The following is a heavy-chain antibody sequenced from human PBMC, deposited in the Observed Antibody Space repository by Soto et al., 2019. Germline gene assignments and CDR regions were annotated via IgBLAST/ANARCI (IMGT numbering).Heavy chain of an antibody. V-gene: IGHV3-48*02. CDR1: AFIFSSYS. J-gene: IGHJ2*01. Sequence: EVQLVESGGGLVQPGGSLRLSCATSAFIFSSYSMNWVRQAPGKGLEWVSYISSGSATIYYADSVKGRFTISRDNAKNSLYLQMNSLRDEDTAVYYCARDSASYSSSSGSYWYFDLWGRGNLVTVSS. CDR2: ISSGSATI. CDR3: ARDSASYSSSSGSYWYFDL. D-gene: IGHD6-6*01.